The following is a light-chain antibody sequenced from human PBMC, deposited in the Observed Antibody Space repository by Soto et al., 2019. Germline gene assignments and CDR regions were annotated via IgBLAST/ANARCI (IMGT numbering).Light chain of an antibody. CDR2: DAS. J-gene: IGKJ4*01. V-gene: IGKV3-15*01. CDR3: QQYNNWPPLT. Sequence: EIVMTQSPATVSVSPGERATLYCRASQSISTNVAWYPQKPGQPLRLLIYDASTRATGISTRFSGSGSGTEFTLTISSLQSEDFAIYYGQQYNNWPPLTFGGGTKVEI. CDR1: QSISTN.